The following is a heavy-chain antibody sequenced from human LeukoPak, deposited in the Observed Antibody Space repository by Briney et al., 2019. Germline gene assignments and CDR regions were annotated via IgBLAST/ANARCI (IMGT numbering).Heavy chain of an antibody. CDR3: ARGRAVAGAEYFQH. CDR1: GGTFSSYA. CDR2: IIPIFGTA. Sequence: ASVTVSCKASGGTFSSYAISWVRQAPGQGLEWMGGIIPIFGTANYAQKFQGRVTITADKSTSTAYMELSSLRSEDTAVYYCARGRAVAGAEYFQHWGQGTLVTVSS. V-gene: IGHV1-69*06. D-gene: IGHD6-19*01. J-gene: IGHJ1*01.